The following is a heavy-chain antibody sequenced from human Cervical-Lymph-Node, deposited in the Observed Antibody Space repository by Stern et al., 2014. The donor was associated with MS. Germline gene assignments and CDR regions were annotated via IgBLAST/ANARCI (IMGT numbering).Heavy chain of an antibody. CDR2: IYPGDSET. D-gene: IGHD5-12*01. Sequence: EVQLVESGAEVKKPGESLKISCKSSPSTFTSDWIGWVRQMPGKGLEFMGIIYPGDSETIYSPSFQGQVTISADKSTSTTHLQWSSLKASDTATYYCAESSGYESHDAFDLWGPGTVVTVSS. CDR1: PSTFTSDW. V-gene: IGHV5-51*01. J-gene: IGHJ3*01. CDR3: AESSGYESHDAFDL.